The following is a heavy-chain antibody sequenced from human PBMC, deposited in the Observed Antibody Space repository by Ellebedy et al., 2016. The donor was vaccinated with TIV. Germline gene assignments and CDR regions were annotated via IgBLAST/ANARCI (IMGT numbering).Heavy chain of an antibody. J-gene: IGHJ4*02. Sequence: ESLKISCAASGFPFANYGMHWLGQPPGKGQEWIGEINHSGSTNYNSSLKSRVTISLDTSKNQFSLKLSSVTAADTAVYYCSRGVTDQNWGRGTLVTVSS. D-gene: IGHD2-21*02. CDR3: SRGVTDQN. CDR1: GFPFANYG. CDR2: INHSGST. V-gene: IGHV4-34*01.